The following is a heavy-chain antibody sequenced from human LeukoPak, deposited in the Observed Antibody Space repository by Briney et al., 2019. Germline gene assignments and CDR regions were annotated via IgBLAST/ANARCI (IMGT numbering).Heavy chain of an antibody. Sequence: SETLSLTCTVSGASISSYYWSWIRQPPGKGLEWIGYIYNTGSTDYNPSLKSRVTISLDTSKNQFSLKLSSVTAADTAVYYCARDRYFDYWGQGTLVTVSS. J-gene: IGHJ4*02. CDR1: GASISSYY. CDR2: IYNTGST. V-gene: IGHV4-59*01. CDR3: ARDRYFDY.